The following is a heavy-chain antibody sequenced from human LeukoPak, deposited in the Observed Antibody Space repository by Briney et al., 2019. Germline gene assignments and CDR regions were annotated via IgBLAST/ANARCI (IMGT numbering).Heavy chain of an antibody. CDR2: ISGSGGST. CDR3: AKVIVVVPAAIGSRPDAFDI. J-gene: IGHJ3*02. D-gene: IGHD2-2*01. CDR1: GFTFSSYA. Sequence: TGGSLRLSCAASGFTFSSYAMSWVRQAPGKGLEWVSAISGSGGSTYYADSVKGRFTISRDNSKNTLYLQMNSLRAEDTAVYYCAKVIVVVPAAIGSRPDAFDIWGQGTMVTVSS. V-gene: IGHV3-23*01.